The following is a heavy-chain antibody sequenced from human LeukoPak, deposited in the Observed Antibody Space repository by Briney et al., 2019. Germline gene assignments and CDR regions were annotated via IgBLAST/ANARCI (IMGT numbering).Heavy chain of an antibody. Sequence: SETLSLTCTVSGYSISSGYYWSWIRQPPGKGLEWIGEINHSGSTNYNPSLKSRVTISVDTSKNQFSLKLSSVTAADTAVYYCARTGEGYSSGYYYYFDYWGQGTLVTVSS. CDR3: ARTGEGYSSGYYYYFDY. D-gene: IGHD3-22*01. J-gene: IGHJ4*02. CDR2: INHSGST. V-gene: IGHV4-38-2*02. CDR1: GYSISSGYY.